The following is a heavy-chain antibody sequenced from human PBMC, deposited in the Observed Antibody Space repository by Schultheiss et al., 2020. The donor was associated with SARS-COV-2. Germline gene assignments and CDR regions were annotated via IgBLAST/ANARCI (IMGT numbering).Heavy chain of an antibody. D-gene: IGHD6-19*01. J-gene: IGHJ4*02. CDR1: GGTFSSYA. V-gene: IGHV1-69*04. CDR2: IIPILGIA. CDR3: ARGHSSGWYNY. Sequence: SVKVSCKASGGTFSSYAISWVRQAPGQGLEWMGRIIPILGIANYAQKFQGRVTITADKSTSTAYMELSSLRSEDTAVYYCARGHSSGWYNYWGQGTLVTVSS.